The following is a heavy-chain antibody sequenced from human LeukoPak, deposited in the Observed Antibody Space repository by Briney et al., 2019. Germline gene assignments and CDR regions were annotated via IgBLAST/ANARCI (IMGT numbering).Heavy chain of an antibody. CDR1: GYTFTSYY. J-gene: IGHJ6*03. CDR3: ARDVTDEYSSSAGTNYYYYMDV. V-gene: IGHV1-2*02. D-gene: IGHD6-6*01. CDR2: INPNSGGT. Sequence: ASVKVSCKASGYTFTSYYMHWVRQAPGQGLEWMGWINPNSGGTNYAQKFQGRVTMTRDTSISTAYMELSRLRSDDTAVYYCARDVTDEYSSSAGTNYYYYMDVWGKGTTVTVSS.